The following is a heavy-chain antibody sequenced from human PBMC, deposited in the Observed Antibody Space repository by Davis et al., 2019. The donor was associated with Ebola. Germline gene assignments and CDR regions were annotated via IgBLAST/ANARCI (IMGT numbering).Heavy chain of an antibody. D-gene: IGHD5-24*01. CDR2: ISGSGGST. CDR3: ARAPATVPEVAVDGFDM. Sequence: GGSLRLSCADSVITFSSYAMTWVRQAPGKGLEWVSAISGSGGSTYYADSVKGRFTISRDNSKKTMYLQMNSLRAEDTDIYYCARAPATVPEVAVDGFDMWGQGTMVTVSS. V-gene: IGHV3-23*01. J-gene: IGHJ3*02. CDR1: VITFSSYA.